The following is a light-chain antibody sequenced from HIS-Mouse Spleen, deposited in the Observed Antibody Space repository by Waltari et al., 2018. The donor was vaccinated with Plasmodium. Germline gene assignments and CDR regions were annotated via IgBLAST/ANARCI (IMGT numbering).Light chain of an antibody. J-gene: IGLJ2*01. CDR3: QAWDSSTVV. CDR2: QDS. V-gene: IGLV3-1*01. Sequence: SYELTQPPSVSVSPGQTASIPYPGDKLGYKYTCWYQQKPGQSPVLVIYQDSKRPSGIPERFSGSNSGNTATLTISGTQAMDEADYYCQAWDSSTVVFGGGTKLTVL. CDR1: KLGYKY.